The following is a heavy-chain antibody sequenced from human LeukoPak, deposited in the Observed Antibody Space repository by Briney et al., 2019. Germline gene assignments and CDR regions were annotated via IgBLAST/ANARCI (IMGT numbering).Heavy chain of an antibody. J-gene: IGHJ4*02. Sequence: PGGSLRLSCAASGFTFSSYAMSWVRQAPGRGLEWVSAISGSGGSTYYADSVKGRFTISRDDSKNTLYLQMNSRIAEDTAVYYCAKFGVTRYFTYWGQGTLVTVSS. CDR1: GFTFSSYA. CDR3: AKFGVTRYFTY. CDR2: ISGSGGST. V-gene: IGHV3-23*01. D-gene: IGHD2-8*01.